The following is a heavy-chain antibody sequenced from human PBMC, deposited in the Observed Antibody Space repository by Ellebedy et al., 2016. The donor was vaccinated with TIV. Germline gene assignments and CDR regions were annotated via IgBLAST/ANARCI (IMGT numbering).Heavy chain of an antibody. J-gene: IGHJ4*02. Sequence: ASVKVSCXASGYTFTGYYMHWVRQAPGQGLEWMGWINPNSGGTNYAQKFQGRVTMTRDTSISTAYMELSRLRSDDTAVYYCARDQRVVVVAATHRKGHFDYWGQGALVTVSS. V-gene: IGHV1-2*02. CDR2: INPNSGGT. CDR3: ARDQRVVVVAATHRKGHFDY. D-gene: IGHD2-15*01. CDR1: GYTFTGYY.